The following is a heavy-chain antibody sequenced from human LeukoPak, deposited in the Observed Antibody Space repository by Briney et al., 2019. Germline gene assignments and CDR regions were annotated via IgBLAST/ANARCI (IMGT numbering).Heavy chain of an antibody. Sequence: SETLSLTCTVSGGSISSHYWSWIRQPPGKGLEWIGYIYYSGSTNYNPSLKSRVTISVDTSKNQFSLKLSSVTVADTAVYYCARESAREWAYYYYMDVWGKGTTVTVSS. V-gene: IGHV4-59*11. D-gene: IGHD3-3*01. CDR1: GGSISSHY. CDR2: IYYSGST. CDR3: ARESAREWAYYYYMDV. J-gene: IGHJ6*03.